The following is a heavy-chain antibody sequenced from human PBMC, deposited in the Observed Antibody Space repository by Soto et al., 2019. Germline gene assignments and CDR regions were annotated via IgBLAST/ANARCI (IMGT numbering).Heavy chain of an antibody. J-gene: IGHJ4*02. CDR1: GFTFSSYG. V-gene: IGHV3-33*01. CDR2: IWYDGSNK. CDR3: TRDPIPGIAVGIMEGIDY. Sequence: QVQLVESGGGVVQPGRSLRLSCAASGFTFSSYGMHWVRQAPGKGLEWVAVIWYDGSNKYYADSVKGRFTISRDNSKNTLYLQINSLRAEDTGVYYCTRDPIPGIAVGIMEGIDYWGQGTLVT. D-gene: IGHD6-19*01.